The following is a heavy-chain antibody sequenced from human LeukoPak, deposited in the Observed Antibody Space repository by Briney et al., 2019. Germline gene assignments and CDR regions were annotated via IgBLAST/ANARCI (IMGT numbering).Heavy chain of an antibody. CDR1: GASITSSY. D-gene: IGHD3-22*01. CDR3: ARGYYDSRGYSNAFDI. Sequence: SETLSLTCTVSGASITSSYWSWIRQPPGRGLEWIGYVYYSGNTNYNPSLKSRVTLSVDMSKNQFSLKLNSATAADTAIYYCARGYYDSRGYSNAFDIRGQGTMVTVSS. CDR2: VYYSGNT. V-gene: IGHV4-59*01. J-gene: IGHJ3*02.